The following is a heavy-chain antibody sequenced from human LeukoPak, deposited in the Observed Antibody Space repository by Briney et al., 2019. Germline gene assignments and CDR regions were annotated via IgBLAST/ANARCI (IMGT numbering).Heavy chain of an antibody. Sequence: ASVTVSCKASGYTFTGYYMHWVRQAPGQGLEWMGWINPNSGGTNYAQTFQGRVTMTRDTSISTAYMELSRLRSDDTAVYYCARVVAAAGSWVDYWGQGTLDTVSS. D-gene: IGHD6-13*01. CDR2: INPNSGGT. CDR3: ARVVAAAGSWVDY. V-gene: IGHV1-2*02. J-gene: IGHJ4*02. CDR1: GYTFTGYY.